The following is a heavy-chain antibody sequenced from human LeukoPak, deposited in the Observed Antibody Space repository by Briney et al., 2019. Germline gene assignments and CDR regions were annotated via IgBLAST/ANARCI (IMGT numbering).Heavy chain of an antibody. CDR2: ISSSSSYI. J-gene: IGHJ4*02. D-gene: IGHD6-19*01. CDR3: ARDDRIAVAGTSPFDY. Sequence: PGGPLRLSCAASGFTFSSYSMNWVRQAPGKGLGWVSSISSSSSYIYYADSVKGRFTISRDNAKNSLYLQMNSLRAEDTAVYYCARDDRIAVAGTSPFDYWGQGTLVTVSS. V-gene: IGHV3-21*01. CDR1: GFTFSSYS.